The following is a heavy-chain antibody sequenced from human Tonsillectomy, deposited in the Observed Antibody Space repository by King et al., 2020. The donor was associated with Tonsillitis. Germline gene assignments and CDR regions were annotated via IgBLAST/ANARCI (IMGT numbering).Heavy chain of an antibody. D-gene: IGHD6-6*01. Sequence: MQLQESGPGLVKPSETLSLTCTVSGGSISNYYWSWVRQPPGKGLEWIGYIYYTGITNYNPSLKSRVTISLDTSNNQFSLRLTSVTAADTAVYYCAGRDEYFYYMDVWGKGTTVTVSS. V-gene: IGHV4-59*01. J-gene: IGHJ6*03. CDR2: IYYTGIT. CDR1: GGSISNYY. CDR3: AGRDEYFYYMDV.